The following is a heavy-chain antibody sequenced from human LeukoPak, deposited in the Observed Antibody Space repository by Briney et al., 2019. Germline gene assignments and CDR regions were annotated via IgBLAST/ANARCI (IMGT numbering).Heavy chain of an antibody. J-gene: IGHJ4*02. CDR1: GGSISSYY. V-gene: IGHV4-59*01. CDR3: ASGWLFFDY. D-gene: IGHD5-12*01. CDR2: IYYSGST. Sequence: SETLSLTCTVSGGSISSYYWSWTRQPPGKGLEWIGYIYYSGSTNYNPSHRSRVTISVDTSKNQFSLKLSSVTAADTAVYYCASGWLFFDYWGQGTLVTVSS.